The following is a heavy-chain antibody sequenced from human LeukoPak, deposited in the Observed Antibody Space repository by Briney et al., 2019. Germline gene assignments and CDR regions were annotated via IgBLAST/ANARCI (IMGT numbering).Heavy chain of an antibody. J-gene: IGHJ6*04. CDR2: ISGSGGST. CDR1: GFTFSSYA. CDR3: ARDNPWGV. Sequence: PGGSLRLSCAASGFTFSSYAMSWVRQAPGRGLEWVSAISGSGGSTYYADCVKRRFTISRDNAKNSLYLQMNSLRAEDTAVYYCARDNPWGVWGKGTTVTVSS. V-gene: IGHV3-23*01. D-gene: IGHD7-27*01.